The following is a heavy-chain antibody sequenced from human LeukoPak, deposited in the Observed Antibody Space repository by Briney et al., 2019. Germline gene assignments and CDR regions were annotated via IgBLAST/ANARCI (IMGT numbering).Heavy chain of an antibody. J-gene: IGHJ4*02. CDR1: GYTFTGYY. Sequence: ASVKVSCKASGYTFTGYYMHWVRQAPGQGLEWMGWINPNSGGTNYAQKFQGRVTMTRDTSISTAYMELSRLRSDDTAVYYCARGSSGYYYRFDYWGQGTPVTVSS. V-gene: IGHV1-2*02. D-gene: IGHD3-22*01. CDR3: ARGSSGYYYRFDY. CDR2: INPNSGGT.